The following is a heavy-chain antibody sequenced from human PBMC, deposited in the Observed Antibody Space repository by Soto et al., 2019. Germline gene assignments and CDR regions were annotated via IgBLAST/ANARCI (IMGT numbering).Heavy chain of an antibody. CDR2: IYYSGST. V-gene: IGHV4-39*01. J-gene: IGHJ3*02. Sequence: QLQLQESGPGLVKPSETLSLTCTVSGGSISSSSYYWGWIRQPPGKGLEWIGSIYYSGSTYYNPSLKSRVTISVHTSKNQFSLKLSSVTAADTAVYYCARHRPGLDDIVVVPAAHDAFDIWGQGTMVTVSS. D-gene: IGHD2-2*01. CDR1: GGSISSSSYY. CDR3: ARHRPGLDDIVVVPAAHDAFDI.